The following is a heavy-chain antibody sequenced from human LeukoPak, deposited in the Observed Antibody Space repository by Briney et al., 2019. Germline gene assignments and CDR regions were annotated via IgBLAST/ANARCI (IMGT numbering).Heavy chain of an antibody. Sequence: GASVKVSCKASGGTFSSYAISWVRQAPGQGLEWMGWISAYNGNTNYAQKLQGRVTMTTDTSTITAYMELRSLRSDDTAVYYCAREGYYDSSGYGYYYGMDVWGQGTTVTVSS. V-gene: IGHV1-18*01. CDR3: AREGYYDSSGYGYYYGMDV. D-gene: IGHD3-22*01. J-gene: IGHJ6*02. CDR1: GGTFSSYA. CDR2: ISAYNGNT.